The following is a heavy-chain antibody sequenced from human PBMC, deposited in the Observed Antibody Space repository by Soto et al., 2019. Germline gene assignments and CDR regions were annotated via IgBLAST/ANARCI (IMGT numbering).Heavy chain of an antibody. CDR3: ARWAPFDMAAAGSDAFDI. J-gene: IGHJ3*02. V-gene: IGHV1-18*01. CDR1: GYTFTSYG. CDR2: ISAYNGNT. Sequence: EASVKVSCKASGYTFTSYGISWVRQAPGQGLEWMGWISAYNGNTNYAQKLQGRVTMTTDTSTSTAYMELRSLRSDDTAVYYCARWAPFDMAAAGSDAFDIWGQGTMVTVSS. D-gene: IGHD6-13*01.